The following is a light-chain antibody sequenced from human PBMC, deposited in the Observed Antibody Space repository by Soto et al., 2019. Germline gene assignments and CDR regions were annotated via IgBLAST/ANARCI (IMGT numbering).Light chain of an antibody. Sequence: ALTQPASVSGSPGQSITISCTGTSSDVGGYNYVSWYQQHPGKAPKLMIYEVSNRPSGVSNRFSGSKSGNTASLTISGLQAEDEADYYCSSYTSSSTLYVFGTGTKVTAL. CDR1: SSDVGGYNY. V-gene: IGLV2-14*01. J-gene: IGLJ1*01. CDR2: EVS. CDR3: SSYTSSSTLYV.